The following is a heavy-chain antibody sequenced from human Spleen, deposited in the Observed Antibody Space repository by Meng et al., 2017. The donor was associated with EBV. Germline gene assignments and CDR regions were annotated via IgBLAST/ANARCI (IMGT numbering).Heavy chain of an antibody. Sequence: VQLQPEGGGLLTPSGTLSLPCAVYGGSLSSHYWSWFRQPPGKGLEWIGEINHSGSTNYKWSLESRVTISVDTSKTKLSLNLSSVTAADTAVYYCARSGIAAGVGWFDPWGQGTLVTVSS. CDR3: ARSGIAAGVGWFDP. J-gene: IGHJ5*02. V-gene: IGHV4-34*01. CDR2: INHSGST. D-gene: IGHD6-25*01. CDR1: GGSLSSHY.